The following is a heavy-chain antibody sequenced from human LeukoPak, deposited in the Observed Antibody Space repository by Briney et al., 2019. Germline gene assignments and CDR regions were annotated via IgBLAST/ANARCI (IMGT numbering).Heavy chain of an antibody. Sequence: ASVTVSFKASGYTFTVHYIHWLRQAPGQGLEWMGWINPNSGGTNYSQKFQGRVTMTRDTSISTAYMELSRLRSDDTAVYYCARPQGGYDYVDFDYWGQGTLVTVSS. V-gene: IGHV1-2*02. CDR1: GYTFTVHY. CDR3: ARPQGGYDYVDFDY. CDR2: INPNSGGT. D-gene: IGHD5-12*01. J-gene: IGHJ4*02.